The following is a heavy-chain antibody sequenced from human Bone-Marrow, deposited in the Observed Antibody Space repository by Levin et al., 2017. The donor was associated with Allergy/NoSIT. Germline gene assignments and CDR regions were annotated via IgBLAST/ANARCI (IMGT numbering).Heavy chain of an antibody. V-gene: IGHV1-69*06. CDR3: ASLRYARNY. Sequence: KIPCKASGGTFSSYAISWVRQAPGQGLEWMGGIIPIFGTANYAQKFQGRVTITADKSTSTAYMELSSLRSEDTAVYYCASLRYARNYWGQGTLVTVSS. J-gene: IGHJ4*02. D-gene: IGHD2-2*01. CDR2: IIPIFGTA. CDR1: GGTFSSYA.